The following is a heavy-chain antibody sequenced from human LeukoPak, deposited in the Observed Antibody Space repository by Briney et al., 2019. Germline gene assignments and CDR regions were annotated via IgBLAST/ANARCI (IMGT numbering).Heavy chain of an antibody. J-gene: IGHJ4*02. Sequence: GGSLRLSCAASGFSVSSNFMTWVRQASGKGLEWVSIIYNGGGTYYADSVKGRFSISRDNSKNTLYLQMNSLRAEDTAVYYCARVSVTGGNFLFDFWGQGTLVTVSS. V-gene: IGHV3-66*01. CDR1: GFSVSSNF. CDR3: ARVSVTGGNFLFDF. CDR2: IYNGGGT. D-gene: IGHD4-23*01.